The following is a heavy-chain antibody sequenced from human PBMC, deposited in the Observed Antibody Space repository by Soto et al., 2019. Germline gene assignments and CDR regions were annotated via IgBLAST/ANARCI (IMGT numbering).Heavy chain of an antibody. V-gene: IGHV3-23*01. J-gene: IGHJ4*02. CDR1: GFSFISYT. CDR3: AKDGDYEYFDY. CDR2: INNNSGRK. Sequence: PWGSLRLSCAASGFSFISYTINFFRHSPGKWLEWVSSINNNSGRKYYADSVKGRFTISRDNSKNTLFLQMNSLKAEDTAVYFCAKDGDYEYFDYWGQGTQVTVSS. D-gene: IGHD3-22*01.